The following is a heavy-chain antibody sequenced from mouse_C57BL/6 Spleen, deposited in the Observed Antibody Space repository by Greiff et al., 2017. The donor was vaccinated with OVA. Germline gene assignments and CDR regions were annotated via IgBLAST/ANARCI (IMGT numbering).Heavy chain of an antibody. J-gene: IGHJ2*01. CDR3: ARPPFITGNFDY. D-gene: IGHD1-1*01. Sequence: QVQLQQSGPELVKPGASVKISCKASGYAFSSSWMNWVKQRPGKGLEWIGRIYPGDGDTNYNGKLKGKATLTADKSSSTAYMQLSSLTSEDSAVYFCARPPFITGNFDYWGQGTTLTVSS. V-gene: IGHV1-82*01. CDR2: IYPGDGDT. CDR1: GYAFSSSW.